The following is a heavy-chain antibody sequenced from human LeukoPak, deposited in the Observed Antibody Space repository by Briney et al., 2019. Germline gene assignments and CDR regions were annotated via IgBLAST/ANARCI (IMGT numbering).Heavy chain of an antibody. CDR1: AGTFSSYA. Sequence: TVKVSCKASAGTFSSYAISWVRQAPGQGLEWMGGIIIIFGTTNYAQKFQGRVTITADESTSKAYMELSSLRSEDAAVYYCARDSSSKYDSSGYYYPDYYYGMDVWGQGTTVTVSS. CDR2: IIIIFGTT. V-gene: IGHV1-69*13. J-gene: IGHJ6*02. D-gene: IGHD3-22*01. CDR3: ARDSSSKYDSSGYYYPDYYYGMDV.